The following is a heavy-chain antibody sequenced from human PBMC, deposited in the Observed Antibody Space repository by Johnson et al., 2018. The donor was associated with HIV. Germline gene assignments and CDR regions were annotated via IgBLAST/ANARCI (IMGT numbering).Heavy chain of an antibody. V-gene: IGHV3-30*02. CDR3: TTDIPVIVLGGPDI. CDR2: IRYDGSNK. CDR1: GFTFRSYA. J-gene: IGHJ3*02. D-gene: IGHD2-8*02. Sequence: HVQLVESGGGVVQPGGSLRLSCAASGFTFRSYAMHWVRQVPGKGLEWVAFIRYDGSNKYYADSVKGRFTISRDNSKNTLYLQMNSLKTEDTAVYYCTTDIPVIVLGGPDIWGQGTMVTVSS.